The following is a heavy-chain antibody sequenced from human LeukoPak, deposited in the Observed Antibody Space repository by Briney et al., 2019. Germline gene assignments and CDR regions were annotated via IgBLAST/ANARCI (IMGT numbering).Heavy chain of an antibody. CDR1: GFTVSSNC. D-gene: IGHD3-3*01. V-gene: IGHV3-66*01. Sequence: GGSLRLSCAASGFTVSSNCMSWVRQAPGKGLEWVSVIYSGGSTYYADSVKGRFTISRDNSKNTLYLQMNSLRAEDTAVYYCARDPGYYDFWSGSALGMDVWGQGTTVTVSS. CDR2: IYSGGST. CDR3: ARDPGYYDFWSGSALGMDV. J-gene: IGHJ6*02.